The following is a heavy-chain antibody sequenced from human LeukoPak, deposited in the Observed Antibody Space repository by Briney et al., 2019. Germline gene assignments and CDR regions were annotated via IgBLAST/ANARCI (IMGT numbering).Heavy chain of an antibody. D-gene: IGHD3-9*01. J-gene: IGHJ4*02. Sequence: GGSLRLSCAASGFTFDDYAMHWVRQAPGKGLEWVSGISWNSGSIGYADSVKGRFTISRDNAKNSLYLQMNSLRAEDTALYYCAKDIVYDILTGNFDYWGQGTLVTVSS. CDR1: GFTFDDYA. CDR3: AKDIVYDILTGNFDY. CDR2: ISWNSGSI. V-gene: IGHV3-9*01.